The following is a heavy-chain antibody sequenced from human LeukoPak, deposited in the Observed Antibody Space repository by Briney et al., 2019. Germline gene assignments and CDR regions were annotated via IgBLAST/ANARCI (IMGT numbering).Heavy chain of an antibody. CDR1: GFTFSNCG. J-gene: IGHJ3*02. CDR2: IWFDGINK. Sequence: GRSLRLSCAASGFTFSNCGMHWVRQAPGKGLEWVAVIWFDGINKYYADSVKGRFTISRDNSKNTLFLQMNSLRAEDTAVYYCATGATSGSEAFDIWGQGTMVTVSS. V-gene: IGHV3-33*01. CDR3: ATGATSGSEAFDI. D-gene: IGHD1-26*01.